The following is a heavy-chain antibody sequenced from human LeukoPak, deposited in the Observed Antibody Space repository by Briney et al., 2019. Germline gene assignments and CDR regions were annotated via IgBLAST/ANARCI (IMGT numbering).Heavy chain of an antibody. CDR2: IYSGGGT. V-gene: IGHV3-66*01. D-gene: IGHD6-13*01. J-gene: IGHJ5*02. Sequence: GGSLRLSCAASGFTVTSNYMTWVRQAPGKGLEWVSVIYSGGGTNYADSVKGRFTISRDNSKNTLYLQMTSLRAEDTALYYCARGNFGYHSSWSLDPWGQGTLVTVSS. CDR3: ARGNFGYHSSWSLDP. CDR1: GFTVTSNY.